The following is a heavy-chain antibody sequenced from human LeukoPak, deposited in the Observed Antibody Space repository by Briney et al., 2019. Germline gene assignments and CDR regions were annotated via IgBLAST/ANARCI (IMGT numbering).Heavy chain of an antibody. D-gene: IGHD4-23*01. J-gene: IGHJ4*02. Sequence: GASVKVSCKASGGTFTNYAISWVRQAPGQGLEWMGGIIPIFGTANYAQKFQGRVTITADESTSTAYMELSSLRSEDTAVYYCAREETVVIGRTGLLDYWGQGTLVTVSS. CDR3: AREETVVIGRTGLLDY. V-gene: IGHV1-69*13. CDR2: IIPIFGTA. CDR1: GGTFTNYA.